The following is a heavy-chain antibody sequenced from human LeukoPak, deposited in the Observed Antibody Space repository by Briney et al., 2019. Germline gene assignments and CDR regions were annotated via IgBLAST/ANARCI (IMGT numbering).Heavy chain of an antibody. V-gene: IGHV4-34*01. D-gene: IGHD5-12*01. J-gene: IGHJ4*02. CDR3: ALSPGYSGYAYYFDY. Sequence: PSETLSPTRAVYGGSFSGYYWSWIRQPPGKGLEWIGEINHSGSTIYNPSLKSRVTISVDTSKNQFSLKLSSVTAADTAVYYCALSPGYSGYAYYFDYWGQGTLVTVSS. CDR1: GGSFSGYY. CDR2: INHSGST.